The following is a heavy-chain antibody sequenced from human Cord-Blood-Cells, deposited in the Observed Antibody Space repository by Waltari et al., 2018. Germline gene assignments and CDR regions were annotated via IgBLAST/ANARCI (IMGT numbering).Heavy chain of an antibody. CDR3: ARVAGPHWYFDL. D-gene: IGHD1-1*01. CDR1: GFTFSSYA. J-gene: IGHJ2*01. Sequence: QVQLVESGGGVVQPGRSLRLSCAASGFTFSSYAMHWVRQAPGKGLEWVAVISDDGSNKYNADSVKGRFTISRDNSKNTLYLQMNSLRAEDTAVYYCARVAGPHWYFDLWGRGTLVTVSS. V-gene: IGHV3-30*04. CDR2: ISDDGSNK.